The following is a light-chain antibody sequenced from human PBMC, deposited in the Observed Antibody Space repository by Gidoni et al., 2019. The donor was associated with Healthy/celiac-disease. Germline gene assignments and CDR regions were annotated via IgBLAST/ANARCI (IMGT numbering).Light chain of an antibody. V-gene: IGKV4-1*01. Sequence: DIVMTQSQDSLAVSLGERATINCKSSQSVLYSSNNKNYLAWYQQKPGPPPKLLIYWASTRESGVPDRFSGSGSGTDFTRTISSLQAEDVAVYYCQQYYSTPCSFGQXTKLEIK. J-gene: IGKJ2*04. CDR1: QSVLYSSNNKNY. CDR2: WAS. CDR3: QQYYSTPCS.